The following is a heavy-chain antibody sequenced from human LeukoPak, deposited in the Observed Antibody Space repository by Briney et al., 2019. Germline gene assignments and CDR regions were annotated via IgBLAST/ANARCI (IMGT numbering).Heavy chain of an antibody. CDR2: IIPIFGTA. J-gene: IGHJ6*04. D-gene: IGHD3-10*01. CDR1: GGTFIIYA. Sequence: GASVKVSFTGSGGTFIIYAISWVRQAPGQGREGMGGIIPIFGTANYAQKFQGRVTITADESTSTAYMELSSLRSEDTAVYYCARLLLLWFGERSYYYGMDVWGKGTTVTVSS. CDR3: ARLLLLWFGERSYYYGMDV. V-gene: IGHV1-69*13.